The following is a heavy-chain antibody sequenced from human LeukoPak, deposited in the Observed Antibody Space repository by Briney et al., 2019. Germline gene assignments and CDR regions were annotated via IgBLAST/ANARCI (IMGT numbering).Heavy chain of an antibody. V-gene: IGHV4-39*02. D-gene: IGHD4-23*01. Sequence: SETLSLTCIVSGGSISSISSNNYHWGWIRQPPGKGLEWIGSIYYSGSTYYNLSLKSRVTISVDTSKNQFSLKLSSVTAADTALYYCAREMGVVTAHGIDVWGQGTTVTVSS. CDR2: IYYSGST. J-gene: IGHJ6*02. CDR3: AREMGVVTAHGIDV. CDR1: GGSISSISSNNYH.